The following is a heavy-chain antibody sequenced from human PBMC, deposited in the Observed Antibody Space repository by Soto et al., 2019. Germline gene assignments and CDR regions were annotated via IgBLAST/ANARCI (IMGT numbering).Heavy chain of an antibody. V-gene: IGHV1-46*03. CDR3: TRPKNELRFYSYNGIDV. D-gene: IGHD5-12*01. CDR1: GYTFTSYR. CDR2: INPSGGST. J-gene: IGHJ6*02. Sequence: ASVNVSCKASGYTFTSYRISCVSQTTGQGLEWMGIINPSGGSTSYAQKFQGRFTISRDDSKNTAYLQMNSLKTEDTAVYYCTRPKNELRFYSYNGIDVWGQGTTVTVSS.